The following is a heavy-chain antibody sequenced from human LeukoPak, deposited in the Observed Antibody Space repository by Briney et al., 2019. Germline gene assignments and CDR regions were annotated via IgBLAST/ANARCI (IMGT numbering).Heavy chain of an antibody. V-gene: IGHV1-69*13. D-gene: IGHD3-10*01. CDR1: GGTFSSYA. Sequence: GASVKVSCKASGGTFSSYAISWVRQAPGQGLEWMGGIIPIFGTANYAQKFQGRVTITADESTSTAYMELSSLRSEDTAVYYCARDSLREVYYYGSGSYYYWGQGTLVTVSS. CDR2: IIPIFGTA. CDR3: ARDSLREVYYYGSGSYYY. J-gene: IGHJ4*02.